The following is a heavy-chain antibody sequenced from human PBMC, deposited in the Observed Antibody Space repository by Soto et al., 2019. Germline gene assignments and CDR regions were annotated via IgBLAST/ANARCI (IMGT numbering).Heavy chain of an antibody. V-gene: IGHV4-59*08. D-gene: IGHD2-15*01. J-gene: IGHJ3*02. CDR1: GGSISSYY. CDR3: ARSVVAASGIAFDT. CDR2: IYYSGST. Sequence: PSETPYLTCTVSGGSISSYYWSWIRQPPGKGLEWIGYIYYSGSTNYNPSLKSRVTISVDTSKNQFSLKLNSVTAADTAVYYCARSVVAASGIAFDTWGEAIMVS.